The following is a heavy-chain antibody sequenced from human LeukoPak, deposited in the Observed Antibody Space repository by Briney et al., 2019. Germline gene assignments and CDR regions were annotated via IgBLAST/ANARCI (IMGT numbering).Heavy chain of an antibody. CDR2: INSDGSST. CDR1: GFTFSSYW. D-gene: IGHD6-6*01. J-gene: IGHJ4*02. Sequence: PGGSLRLSCAASGFTFSSYWMHWVRQAPGKGLVWVSRINSDGSSTSYADSVKGRFTISRDNAMNTLYLQMNSLRAEDTAVYYCASRSSSSSVDYWGQGTLVTVSS. CDR3: ASRSSSSSVDY. V-gene: IGHV3-74*01.